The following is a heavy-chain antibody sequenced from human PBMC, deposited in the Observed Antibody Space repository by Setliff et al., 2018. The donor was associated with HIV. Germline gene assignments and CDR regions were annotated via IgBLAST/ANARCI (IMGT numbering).Heavy chain of an antibody. Sequence: RASVKVSCKASGFTFTNYAVHWVRQAPGQRLEWMGWINAGNVNTKYSQKFQGRVTITRDTSASTANMELSGLRSEDTAVYYCARVTQSLSLGVWGQGTLVTVSS. J-gene: IGHJ1*01. CDR2: INAGNVNT. CDR3: ARVTQSLSLGV. CDR1: GFTFTNYA. D-gene: IGHD3-10*01. V-gene: IGHV1-3*01.